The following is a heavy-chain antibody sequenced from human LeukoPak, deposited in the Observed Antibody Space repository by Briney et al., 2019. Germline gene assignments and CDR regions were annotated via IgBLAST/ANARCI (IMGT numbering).Heavy chain of an antibody. J-gene: IGHJ4*02. Sequence: PGRSLRLSCAASGFTFSSYGMHWVRQAPGKGLEWVAVISYDGSNKYYADSVKGRFTISRDNSKNTLYLQMNSLRAEDTAVYYCARDWDLTVTPYCFDYWGQGTLVTVSS. CDR3: ARDWDLTVTPYCFDY. CDR2: ISYDGSNK. V-gene: IGHV3-30*03. CDR1: GFTFSSYG. D-gene: IGHD4-17*01.